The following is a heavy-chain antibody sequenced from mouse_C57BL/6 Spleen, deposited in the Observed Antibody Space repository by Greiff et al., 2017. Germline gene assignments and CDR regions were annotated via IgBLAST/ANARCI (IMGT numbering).Heavy chain of an antibody. Sequence: EVKLMESGGGLVKPGGSLKLSCAASGFTFSSYAMSWVRQTPEKRLEWVAYISSGGDYIYYADTVKGRFTISRDNARNTLYLQMSSLKSEDTAMYYCTRDGSNYGFDYWGQGTTLTVSS. J-gene: IGHJ2*01. CDR2: ISSGGDYI. CDR1: GFTFSSYA. CDR3: TRDGSNYGFDY. V-gene: IGHV5-9-1*02. D-gene: IGHD2-5*01.